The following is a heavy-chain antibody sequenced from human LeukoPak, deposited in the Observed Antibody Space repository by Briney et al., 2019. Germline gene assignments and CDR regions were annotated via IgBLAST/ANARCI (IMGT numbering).Heavy chain of an antibody. J-gene: IGHJ6*02. V-gene: IGHV3-13*01. CDR2: IGTAGDT. CDR3: ARAYTGYSSGWYLGYYYYGMDI. Sequence: GGSLRLSCAASGFTFSSHDMHWVRQATGKGLEWVSAIGTAGDTYYPGSVKGRFTISRENAKNSLYLQMNSLRAGDTAVYYCARAYTGYSSGWYLGYYYYGMDIWGQGTTVTVSS. D-gene: IGHD6-19*01. CDR1: GFTFSSHD.